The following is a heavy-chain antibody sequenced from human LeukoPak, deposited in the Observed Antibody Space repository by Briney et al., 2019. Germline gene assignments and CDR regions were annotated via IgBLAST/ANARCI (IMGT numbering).Heavy chain of an antibody. V-gene: IGHV4-59*01. CDR3: ARFEYSSSSYAFDI. D-gene: IGHD6-6*01. Sequence: SETLSLTCTVSGGSISSYYWSWIRQPPGKGLEWIGYIYYSGSTNYNPSLKSRVTISVDTSKNQFSLKLSSVTAADTAVYYCARFEYSSSSYAFDIWGQGTRVTVSS. CDR1: GGSISSYY. J-gene: IGHJ3*02. CDR2: IYYSGST.